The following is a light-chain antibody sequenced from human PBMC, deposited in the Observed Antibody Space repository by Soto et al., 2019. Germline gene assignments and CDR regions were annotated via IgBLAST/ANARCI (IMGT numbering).Light chain of an antibody. CDR2: AAS. Sequence: DMQMTQGASSLLGGGGDRVTITCLESQSTSSYATWYQQKPGKAPKLLLYAASSLQSGVPSRFSGSGSGTDFPLTISSLQPEDFATYYCQHSYSTPAITFAQGTRLETK. J-gene: IGKJ5*01. CDR1: QSTSSY. CDR3: QHSYSTPAIT. V-gene: IGKV1-39*01.